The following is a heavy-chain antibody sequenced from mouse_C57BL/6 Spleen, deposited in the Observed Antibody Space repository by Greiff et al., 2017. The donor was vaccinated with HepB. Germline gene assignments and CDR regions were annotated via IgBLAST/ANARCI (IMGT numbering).Heavy chain of an antibody. CDR3: ARSYDDYDQYFDG. Sequence: VKLMESGAELAKPGASVKLSCKASGYTFTSYWMHWVKQRPGQGLEWIGYINPSSGYTKYNQKFKDKATLTADKSSRTADMQRSSLTYEDSAVYYCARSYDDYDQYFDGWGTGTTVTVSA. J-gene: IGHJ1*03. CDR1: GYTFTSYW. D-gene: IGHD2-4*01. CDR2: INPSSGYT. V-gene: IGHV1-7*01.